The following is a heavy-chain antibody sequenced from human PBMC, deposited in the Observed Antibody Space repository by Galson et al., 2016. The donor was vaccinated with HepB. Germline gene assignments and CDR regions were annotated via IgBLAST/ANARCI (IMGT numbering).Heavy chain of an antibody. CDR1: GFTFSSYA. CDR3: AKRLTTVAGYYFDY. Sequence: SLRLSCAASGFTFSSYAMSWVRQAPGKGLEWVSAISGSGTTTHYVDSVKGRFTISRDNSKNTLYLQMNSLRAEDTAVYYCAKRLTTVAGYYFDYWGQGTLVTVSS. CDR2: ISGSGTTT. D-gene: IGHD6-19*01. J-gene: IGHJ4*02. V-gene: IGHV3-23*01.